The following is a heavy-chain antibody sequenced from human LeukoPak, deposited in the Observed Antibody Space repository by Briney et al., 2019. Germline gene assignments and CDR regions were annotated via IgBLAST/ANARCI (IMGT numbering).Heavy chain of an antibody. CDR1: GGSISSYY. V-gene: IGHV4-59*01. Sequence: SETLSLTCTVSGGSISSYYWSWIRQPPGKGLEWIGYIYYSGSTNYNPSLKSRVTISVDTSKNQFSLKLSSVTAADTAVYYCARVRTGWIQLRDYWFDPWGKGTLVTVSS. D-gene: IGHD5-18*01. CDR3: ARVRTGWIQLRDYWFDP. J-gene: IGHJ5*02. CDR2: IYYSGST.